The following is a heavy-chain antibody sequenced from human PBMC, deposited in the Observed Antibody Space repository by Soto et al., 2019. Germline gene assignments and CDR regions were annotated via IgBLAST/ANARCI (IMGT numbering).Heavy chain of an antibody. CDR1: GYTFTGYY. CDR3: ARGGDSRGVYYYYYYMDV. V-gene: IGHV1-46*03. J-gene: IGHJ6*03. D-gene: IGHD3-10*01. CDR2: INPSGGST. Sequence: ASVKVSCKASGYTFTGYYMHWVRQAPGQGLEWMGIINPSGGSTSYAQKFQGRVTMTRDTSTSTAYMELSSLRSEDTAVYYCARGGDSRGVYYYYYYMDVWGKGTTVTVSS.